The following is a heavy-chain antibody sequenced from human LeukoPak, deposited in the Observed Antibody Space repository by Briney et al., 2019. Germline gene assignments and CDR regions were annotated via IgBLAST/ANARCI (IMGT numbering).Heavy chain of an antibody. D-gene: IGHD4-17*01. V-gene: IGHV3-9*01. J-gene: IGHJ4*02. CDR2: ISWNSGTK. CDR1: GFTFDDYA. CDR3: ARDFNRRDLYGDPVG. Sequence: GRSLRLSCAASGFTFDDYAMHWVRQAPGKGLEWVSGISWNSGTKGYADSVKGRFTISRDNAKNSLYLQMNSLRAEDTAVYYCARDFNRRDLYGDPVGWGQGTLVTVPS.